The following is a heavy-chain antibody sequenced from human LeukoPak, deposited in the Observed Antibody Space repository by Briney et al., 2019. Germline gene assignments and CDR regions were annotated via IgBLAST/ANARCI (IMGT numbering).Heavy chain of an antibody. D-gene: IGHD4-17*01. V-gene: IGHV5-10-1*01. Sequence: GASLQISCKCSGSSFTSYWITWVRQLPGKGLEWMGRIDPSDSYTNYSPSFQGHVTISADKSIGTAYLQRSSLKASDTAMYYCARRLRTTSYNSDAFDIWGQGRMVTVSS. CDR2: IDPSDSYT. CDR1: GSSFTSYW. CDR3: ARRLRTTSYNSDAFDI. J-gene: IGHJ3*02.